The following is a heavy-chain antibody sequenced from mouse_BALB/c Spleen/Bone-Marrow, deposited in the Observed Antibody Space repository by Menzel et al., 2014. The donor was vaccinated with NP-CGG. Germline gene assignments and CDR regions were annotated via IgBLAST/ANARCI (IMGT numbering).Heavy chain of an antibody. CDR1: GYTLTSYW. D-gene: IGHD1-1*01. J-gene: IGHJ1*01. CDR3: TRYYGSSHWYFDV. Sequence: QVQLQQPGAELVRPGASVKLSCKASGYTLTSYWINWVKQRPGQGLEWIGNIYPSDSYTNYNQKFKDKATLTVDKSSSTAYMQLSSPTAEDSAVYYCTRYYGSSHWYFDVWGAGTTVTVSS. CDR2: IYPSDSYT. V-gene: IGHV1-69*02.